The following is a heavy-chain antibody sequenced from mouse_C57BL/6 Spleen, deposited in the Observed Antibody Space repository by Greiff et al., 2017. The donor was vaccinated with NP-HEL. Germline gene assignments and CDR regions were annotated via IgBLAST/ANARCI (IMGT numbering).Heavy chain of an antibody. J-gene: IGHJ4*01. CDR3: ARYNYGSIYAMDY. Sequence: EVQLVESGGGLVQPGGSLSLSCAASGFTFTDYYMSWVRQPPGKALAWLGFIRNKANGYTTEYSASVKGRFTISRDNSQSILYLQMNALRAEDSATYYCARYNYGSIYAMDYWGQGTSVTVSS. V-gene: IGHV7-3*01. D-gene: IGHD1-1*01. CDR1: GFTFTDYY. CDR2: IRNKANGYTT.